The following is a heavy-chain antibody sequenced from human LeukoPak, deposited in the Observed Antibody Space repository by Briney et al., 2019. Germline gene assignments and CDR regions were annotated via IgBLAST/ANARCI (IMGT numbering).Heavy chain of an antibody. CDR1: GFTFSSYS. Sequence: PGGSLRLSCAASGFTFSSYSMNWVRQAPGKGLEWVSSISSSSSYIYYADSVKGRFTISRDNAKNSLYLQMNSLRAEDTAVYYCARVSTPIDSSGYYYGEGDYWGQGTLVTVSS. V-gene: IGHV3-21*01. D-gene: IGHD3-22*01. CDR3: ARVSTPIDSSGYYYGEGDY. CDR2: ISSSSSYI. J-gene: IGHJ4*02.